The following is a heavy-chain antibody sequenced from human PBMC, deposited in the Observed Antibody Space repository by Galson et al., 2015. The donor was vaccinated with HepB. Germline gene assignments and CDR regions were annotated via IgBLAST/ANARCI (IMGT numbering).Heavy chain of an antibody. CDR3: AKGKADYDFWTGRVGFDP. Sequence: LSLTCTVSGDSMSPYYWSWIRQPPGKGLEWIGYIYKVGGSTYSPSLKSRVTISMDTSNNQFSLRVTSVTAADTAVYYCAKGKADYDFWTGRVGFDPWGQGTLVTVSS. CDR2: IYKVGGS. V-gene: IGHV4-59*01. CDR1: GDSMSPYY. D-gene: IGHD3/OR15-3a*01. J-gene: IGHJ5*02.